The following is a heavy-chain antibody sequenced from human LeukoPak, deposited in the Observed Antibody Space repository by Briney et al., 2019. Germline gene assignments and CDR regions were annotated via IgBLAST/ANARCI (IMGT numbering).Heavy chain of an antibody. Sequence: GGSLRLSCVTSGFTFEDHAMHWVRQGPRKGLEWLAGISWKSNNIIYADSVRGRVTISRDNAKNSLFLQMNSLGVEDTALCYCARDFSNGYFRHFDFWGRGTQVTVSS. CDR3: ARDFSNGYFRHFDF. J-gene: IGHJ4*02. D-gene: IGHD3-22*01. V-gene: IGHV3-9*01. CDR1: GFTFEDHA. CDR2: ISWKSNNI.